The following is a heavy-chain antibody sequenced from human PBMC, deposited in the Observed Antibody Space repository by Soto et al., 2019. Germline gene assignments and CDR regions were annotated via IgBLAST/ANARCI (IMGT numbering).Heavy chain of an antibody. CDR2: IYNTEST. V-gene: IGHV4-30-4*01. CDR3: VTDDSTDYGDYAGAAFDI. Sequence: QVQLQESGPGLVKPSQTLSLTCTVSGGSISSGDYFWGWIRQPPGKGLEWIGYIYNTESTYYNPSLKIRLTISVDTSKTQFSLQLSSVTAAATAVYYCVTDDSTDYGDYAGAAFDIWGRGTLVTVSS. D-gene: IGHD4-17*01. J-gene: IGHJ3*02. CDR1: GGSISSGDYF.